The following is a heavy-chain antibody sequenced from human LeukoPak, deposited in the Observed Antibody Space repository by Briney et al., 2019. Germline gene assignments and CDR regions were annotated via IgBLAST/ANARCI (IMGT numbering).Heavy chain of an antibody. CDR3: ARRVTTRLGLYYFDY. V-gene: IGHV4-39*07. D-gene: IGHD4-17*01. CDR2: IYYSGST. CDR1: GFTFSSYS. J-gene: IGHJ4*02. Sequence: GSLRLSCAASGFTFSSYSMNWIRQPPGKGLEWIGSIYYSGSTYYNPSLKSRVTISVDTSKNQFSLKLSSVTAADTAVYYCARRVTTRLGLYYFDYWGQGTLVTVSS.